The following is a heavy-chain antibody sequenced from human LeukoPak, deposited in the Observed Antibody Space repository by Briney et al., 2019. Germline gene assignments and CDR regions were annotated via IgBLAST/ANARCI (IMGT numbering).Heavy chain of an antibody. V-gene: IGHV3-30*18. Sequence: PGRSLGLSCAASGFTFSSYGMHWVRQAPGKGLEWVAVISYDGSNKYYADSVKGRFTISRDNSKNTLYLQMNSLRAEDTAVYYCAKADADWGFDYWGQGTLVTVSS. D-gene: IGHD7-27*01. J-gene: IGHJ4*02. CDR2: ISYDGSNK. CDR3: AKADADWGFDY. CDR1: GFTFSSYG.